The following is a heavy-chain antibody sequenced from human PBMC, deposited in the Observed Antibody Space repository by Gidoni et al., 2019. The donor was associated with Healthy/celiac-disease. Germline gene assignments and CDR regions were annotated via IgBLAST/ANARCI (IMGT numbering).Heavy chain of an antibody. V-gene: IGHV3-9*01. Sequence: EVQLVESGGGLVQPGRSLRLSCAASGFTFDDYAMHWVRQAPGKGLEWVSGISWNSGSIGYADSVKGRFTISRDNAKNSLYLQMNSLRAEDTALYYCAKDFGSSNYYYMDVWGKGTTVTVSS. D-gene: IGHD6-6*01. CDR2: ISWNSGSI. CDR1: GFTFDDYA. CDR3: AKDFGSSNYYYMDV. J-gene: IGHJ6*03.